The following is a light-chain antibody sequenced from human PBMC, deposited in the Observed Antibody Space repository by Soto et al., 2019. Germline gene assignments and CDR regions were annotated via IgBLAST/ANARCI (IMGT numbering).Light chain of an antibody. J-gene: IGKJ1*01. CDR1: QSLIHSDGNTY. V-gene: IGKV2-30*02. Sequence: DVVMTQSPLFLPVTLGQPASISCRSSQSLIHSDGNTYLSWFQQRPGQSPRRLIYEVSDRDSGVPDRFTGSGSGTDFTLKNSRVDAEDVGVYYCLQGTHWPWTFGQGTAVEIK. CDR2: EVS. CDR3: LQGTHWPWT.